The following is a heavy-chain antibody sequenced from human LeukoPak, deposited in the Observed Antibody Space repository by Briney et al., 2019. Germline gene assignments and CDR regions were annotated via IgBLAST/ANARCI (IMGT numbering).Heavy chain of an antibody. J-gene: IGHJ4*02. CDR3: ARVGEFGTVTSDY. D-gene: IGHD4-11*01. V-gene: IGHV4-39*07. Sequence: SETLSLTCTVSGGSISSSSYYWGWIRQPPGKGLEWIGSIYYSGSTYYNPSLKSRVTISVDTSKNQFSLKLSSVTAADTAVYYCARVGEFGTVTSDYWGQGTLVTVSS. CDR2: IYYSGST. CDR1: GGSISSSSYY.